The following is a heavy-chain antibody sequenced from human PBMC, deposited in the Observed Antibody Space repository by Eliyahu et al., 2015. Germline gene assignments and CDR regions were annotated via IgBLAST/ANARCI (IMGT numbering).Heavy chain of an antibody. CDR2: INHSGST. CDR3: ARVLWKLGILNFDY. V-gene: IGHV4-34*01. CDR1: GGSFSGYY. J-gene: IGHJ4*02. D-gene: IGHD7-27*01. Sequence: QVQLQQWGAGLLKPSETLSLTCAVYGGSFSGYYWSWIRQPPGKGLEWIGEINHSGSTNYNPSLKSRVTISVDTSKNQFSLKLSSVTAADTAVYYCARVLWKLGILNFDYWGQGNLVTVSS.